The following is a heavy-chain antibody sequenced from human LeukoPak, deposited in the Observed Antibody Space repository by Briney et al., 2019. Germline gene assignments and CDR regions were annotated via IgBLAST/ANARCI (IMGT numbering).Heavy chain of an antibody. D-gene: IGHD4-11*01. Sequence: ASVKVSCKASGYPFINYDIKWVRQATGQGLEWMGWMNPNSGNRGYAQKFQGRVRMTRDTSVSTAYMELSSLTPEDTAVYYCARVHDYNDRSFFYYGMDVWCQGTTV. CDR3: ARVHDYNDRSFFYYGMDV. CDR1: GYPFINYD. V-gene: IGHV1-8*01. J-gene: IGHJ6*02. CDR2: MNPNSGNR.